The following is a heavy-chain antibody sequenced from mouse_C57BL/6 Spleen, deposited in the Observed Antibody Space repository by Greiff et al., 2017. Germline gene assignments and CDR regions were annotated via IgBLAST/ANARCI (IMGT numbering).Heavy chain of an antibody. Sequence: EVQLQQPGPELVKPGASVKISCKASGYSFTGYYMNWVKQRPEKSLEWIGEINPSTGGTTYNQKFKAKATLTVATSSSTAYMQLKSLTSEDSADYYSASYGNYVWFAYWGQGTLVTVSA. CDR2: INPSTGGT. CDR1: GYSFTGYY. CDR3: ASYGNYVWFAY. D-gene: IGHD2-1*01. J-gene: IGHJ3*01. V-gene: IGHV1-42*01.